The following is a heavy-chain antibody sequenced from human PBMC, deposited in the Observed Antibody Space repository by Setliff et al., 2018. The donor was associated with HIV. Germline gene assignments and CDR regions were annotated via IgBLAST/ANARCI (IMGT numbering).Heavy chain of an antibody. CDR1: GFTFSTYW. J-gene: IGHJ4*02. V-gene: IGHV3-7*01. CDR2: IKQDGSEE. CDR3: ARAGGPGYLDY. D-gene: IGHD3-10*01. Sequence: PGGSLRLSCAASGFTFSTYWMIWVRQAPGKGLEWVAKIKQDGSEEYYVDSVKGRFTISRDNTKNSVFLQMNSLRSDDTAVYYCARAGGPGYLDYWGQGTLVTVSS.